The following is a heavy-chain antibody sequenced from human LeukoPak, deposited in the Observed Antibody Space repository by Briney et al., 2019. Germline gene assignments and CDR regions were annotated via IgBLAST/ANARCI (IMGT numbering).Heavy chain of an antibody. CDR1: GYSISSGYY. J-gene: IGHJ4*02. V-gene: IGHV4-38-2*02. CDR2: IYQSGST. CDR3: ARHFIASQSTFDY. Sequence: SETLSLTCTVSGYSISSGYYWGWIRQPPGKGLEWIGSIYQSGSTYYTPSLKSRVAMSVDTSKNQFSLRLTSVTAADTARYYCARHFIASQSTFDYWGQGTLVTVSS.